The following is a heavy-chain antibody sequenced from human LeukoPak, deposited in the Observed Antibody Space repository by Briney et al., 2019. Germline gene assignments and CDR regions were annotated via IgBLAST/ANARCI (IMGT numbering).Heavy chain of an antibody. V-gene: IGHV1-18*01. Sequence: ASLKVSCKTSGYTFSNFGINWVRQAPGQGLEWMAWISGNNDNPNYGQKFQGRFTVTTDSSTRTAYMELRNLRSDDTAVYYCARDGTSTDDYWGQGTLVTVSS. CDR2: ISGNNDNP. CDR3: ARDGTSTDDY. D-gene: IGHD2-2*01. CDR1: GYTFSNFG. J-gene: IGHJ4*02.